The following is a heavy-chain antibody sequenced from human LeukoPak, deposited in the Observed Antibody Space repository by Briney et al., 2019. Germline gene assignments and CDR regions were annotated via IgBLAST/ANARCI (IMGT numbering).Heavy chain of an antibody. CDR2: IYKRGNT. CDR3: ARSYCSGGTCYPTYFDC. V-gene: IGHV3-66*01. Sequence: GGSLRLSCAVSGFTVSSNYMSGVRQAPGKGLEWVSVIYKRGNTYYAASVKGRFTISRDNSKSTLCFQMPSMRAEDTAVYYCARSYCSGGTCYPTYFDCWGQGTLVTVSS. J-gene: IGHJ4*02. D-gene: IGHD2-15*01. CDR1: GFTVSSNY.